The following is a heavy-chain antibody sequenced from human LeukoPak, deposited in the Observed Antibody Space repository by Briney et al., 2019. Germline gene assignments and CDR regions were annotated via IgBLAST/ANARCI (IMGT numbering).Heavy chain of an antibody. V-gene: IGHV4-59*08. D-gene: IGHD3-10*01. Sequence: PSETLPLTCTVSGGSMSSYYWSWIRQSPGKGLEWVGYISYSGTTNYNPSLKSRVTISSGTSKNRFSLNLTSVTAADTAVYYCARHGSGTSLALYPWGQGTLVTVSS. CDR3: ARHGSGTSLALYP. CDR1: GGSMSSYY. J-gene: IGHJ5*02. CDR2: ISYSGTT.